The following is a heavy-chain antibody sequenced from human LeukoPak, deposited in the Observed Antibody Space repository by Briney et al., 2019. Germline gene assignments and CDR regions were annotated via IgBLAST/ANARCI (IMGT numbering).Heavy chain of an antibody. Sequence: GGSLRLSCAASGFTFSSYGMSWVRQAPGKGLEWVSAISGSGGGTYYADSVKGRFTISRDNSKNTLYLQMNSLRAEDTAVYYCAKKGGYYDSSGYLDYWGQGTLVTVSS. CDR3: AKKGGYYDSSGYLDY. V-gene: IGHV3-23*01. J-gene: IGHJ4*02. D-gene: IGHD3-22*01. CDR1: GFTFSSYG. CDR2: ISGSGGGT.